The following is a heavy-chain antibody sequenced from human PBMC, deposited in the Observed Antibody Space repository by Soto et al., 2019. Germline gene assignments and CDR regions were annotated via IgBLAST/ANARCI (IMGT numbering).Heavy chain of an antibody. J-gene: IGHJ4*02. Sequence: PGGSLRLSCAASGFIFSSHWMSWVRQAPGKGPEWVANIKEDGSEKYYVDSVKGRFTISRDNAKNSLYLQMNSLRAEDTAVYYCVRKTLWGQGTLVTVSS. CDR2: IKEDGSEK. CDR1: GFIFSSHW. CDR3: VRKTL. V-gene: IGHV3-7*01.